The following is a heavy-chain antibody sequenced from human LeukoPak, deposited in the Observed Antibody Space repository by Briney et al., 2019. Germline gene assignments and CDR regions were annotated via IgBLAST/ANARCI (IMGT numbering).Heavy chain of an antibody. CDR3: ARADIVVVPDASVYFDY. J-gene: IGHJ4*02. D-gene: IGHD2-2*01. CDR1: GGSISSYY. Sequence: PSETLSLTCTVSGGSISSYYWSWIRQPPGKGLEWIGYIYYSGSTNYNPSLKSRVTISVDTSKNQFSLKLSSVTAADTAVYYCARADIVVVPDASVYFDYWGQGTLVTVSS. CDR2: IYYSGST. V-gene: IGHV4-59*01.